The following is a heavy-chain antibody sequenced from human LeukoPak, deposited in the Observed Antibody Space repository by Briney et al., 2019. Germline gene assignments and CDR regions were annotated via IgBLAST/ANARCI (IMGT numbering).Heavy chain of an antibody. Sequence: GGSLRLSCAASGFTFSSYAMSWVRQAPGEGLEWVSAISGSGGSTYYADSVKGRFTISRDNSKNTLYLQMNSLRAEDTAVYYCAKDEGSSGCKNWGQGTLVTVSS. J-gene: IGHJ4*02. CDR1: GFTFSSYA. CDR2: ISGSGGST. V-gene: IGHV3-23*01. CDR3: AKDEGSSGCKN. D-gene: IGHD3-22*01.